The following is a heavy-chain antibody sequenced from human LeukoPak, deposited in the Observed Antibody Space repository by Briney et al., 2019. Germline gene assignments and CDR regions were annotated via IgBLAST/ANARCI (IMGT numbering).Heavy chain of an antibody. CDR3: ARDGYDYVWGSYRYPLEY. CDR1: GFTFSSYE. V-gene: IGHV3-48*03. CDR2: ISSSGSTI. J-gene: IGHJ4*02. Sequence: PGGSLRLSCAASGFTFSSYEMSWVRQAQGKGVEWVSYISSSGSTIYYADSVKGRFTISRDNAKTSLYLQMNSLRAEDTAVYYCARDGYDYVWGSYRYPLEYWGQGTLVTVSS. D-gene: IGHD3-16*02.